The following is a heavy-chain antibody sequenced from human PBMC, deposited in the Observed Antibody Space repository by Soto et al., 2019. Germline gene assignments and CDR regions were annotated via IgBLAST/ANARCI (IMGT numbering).Heavy chain of an antibody. D-gene: IGHD2-15*01. CDR3: TRGGYCSGGSCYSAFCSVCPYYFDY. V-gene: IGHV3-49*03. CDR2: IRSKAYGGTT. J-gene: IGHJ4*02. CDR1: GFTFGDYA. Sequence: GGSLRLSCTASGFTFGDYAMSWFRQAPGKGLEWVGFIRSKAYGGTTEYAASVKGRFTISRDDSKSIAYLQMNSLKTEDTAVYYCTRGGYCSGGSCYSAFCSVCPYYFDYWGQGTLVTVSS.